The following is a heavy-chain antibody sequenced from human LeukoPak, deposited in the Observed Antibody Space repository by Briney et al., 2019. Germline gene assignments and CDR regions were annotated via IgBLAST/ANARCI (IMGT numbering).Heavy chain of an antibody. CDR3: ARDGQEGDNSAFDI. D-gene: IGHD3-22*01. CDR1: GVTLSEHH. J-gene: IGHJ3*02. V-gene: IGHV3-72*01. CDR2: MRDKARGYRT. Sequence: GGSLRLSCAACGVTLSEHHMDWLCQAPGKGLEWVGRMRDKARGYRTEYAASVKDRFTISRDDSKTLVYLQMNSLKIEDTAVYYCARDGQEGDNSAFDIWGQGTVVTVYS.